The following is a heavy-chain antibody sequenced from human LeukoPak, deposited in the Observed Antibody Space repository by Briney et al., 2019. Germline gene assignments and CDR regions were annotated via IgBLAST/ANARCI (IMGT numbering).Heavy chain of an antibody. CDR3: ARGFAYYYDSSGLGY. CDR1: GYTFTSYS. J-gene: IGHJ4*02. Sequence: ASVKVSCKGSGYTFTSYSISWVRQAPGQGLEWMGRINPNSGGTNYAQKFQGRVTMTRDTSISTAYMELSRLRSDDTAVYYCARGFAYYYDSSGLGYWGQGTLVTVSS. V-gene: IGHV1-2*06. CDR2: INPNSGGT. D-gene: IGHD3-22*01.